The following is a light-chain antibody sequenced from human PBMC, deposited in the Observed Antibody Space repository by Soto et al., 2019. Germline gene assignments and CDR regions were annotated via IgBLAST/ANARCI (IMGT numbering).Light chain of an antibody. J-gene: IGKJ4*01. CDR1: QSVDSTY. CDR3: QQYGGSLT. CDR2: DAS. V-gene: IGKV3-20*01. Sequence: EIVLTQSPGTLSSSPGDRVTLSCRTSQSVDSTYLAWYQQTPGQAPRLLIYDASRRASGIPDRFSGSGSGTDFTLTINGLEPEDFAVYYCQQYGGSLTFGGGTKVDIK.